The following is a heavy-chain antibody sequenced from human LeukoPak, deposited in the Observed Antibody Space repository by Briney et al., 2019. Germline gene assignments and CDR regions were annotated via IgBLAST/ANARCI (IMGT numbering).Heavy chain of an antibody. J-gene: IGHJ3*02. V-gene: IGHV4-34*01. CDR1: GGSFSGYY. CDR2: INHSGST. Sequence: SETLSLTCAVYGGSFSGYYWSWIRQPPGKGLEWIGEINHSGSTNYNPSPKSRVTISVDRSKNQFSLKLSSVTAADTAVYYCARARGVVITRAFDIWGQGTMVTVSS. D-gene: IGHD3-3*01. CDR3: ARARGVVITRAFDI.